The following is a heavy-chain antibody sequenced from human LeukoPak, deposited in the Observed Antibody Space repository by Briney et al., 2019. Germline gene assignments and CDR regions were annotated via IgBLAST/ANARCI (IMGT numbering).Heavy chain of an antibody. CDR1: GYTFTSYD. D-gene: IGHD3-10*01. CDR2: MNPNSGNT. CDR3: ARGWKYYYGSGKQGGHNWFDP. J-gene: IGHJ5*02. Sequence: ASVKVSCKASGYTFTSYDINWVRQATGQGLEWKGWMNPNSGNTGYAQKFQGRVTMTRNTSISTAYMELSSLRSEDTAVYYCARGWKYYYGSGKQGGHNWFDPWGQGTLVTVS. V-gene: IGHV1-8*01.